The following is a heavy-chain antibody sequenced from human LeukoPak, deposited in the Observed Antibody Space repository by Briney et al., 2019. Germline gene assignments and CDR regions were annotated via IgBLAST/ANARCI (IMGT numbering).Heavy chain of an antibody. V-gene: IGHV3-9*01. Sequence: GRSLRLSCAASGFRLGDYAMHWVRQAPGKGLEWVSGITWNSGDIGYAESVKGRFTVSRDNAKNSLHLQMNSLTYDDTALYYCTRDISGSYFNLFDPWGRGTLVFVSS. CDR2: ITWNSGDI. D-gene: IGHD1-26*01. CDR3: TRDISGSYFNLFDP. CDR1: GFRLGDYA. J-gene: IGHJ5*02.